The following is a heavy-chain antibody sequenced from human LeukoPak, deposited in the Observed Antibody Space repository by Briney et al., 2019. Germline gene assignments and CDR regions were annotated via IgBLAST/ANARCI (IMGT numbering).Heavy chain of an antibody. Sequence: SDTLSLTCAVSGGSISSSSYYWGWIRQPPGKGLEWIGTIYYSGSTYYNPSLKSRVTISVDTSKNQFSLKLSSVTAADTAVYYCARGHLYDILTANDAFDIWGQGTMVTVSS. J-gene: IGHJ3*02. V-gene: IGHV4-39*07. CDR3: ARGHLYDILTANDAFDI. D-gene: IGHD3-9*01. CDR1: GGSISSSSYY. CDR2: IYYSGST.